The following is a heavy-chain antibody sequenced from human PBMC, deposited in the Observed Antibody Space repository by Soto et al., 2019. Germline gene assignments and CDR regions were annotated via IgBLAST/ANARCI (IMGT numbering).Heavy chain of an antibody. Sequence: GGSLRLSCAASGFTFSDYGMSWVRQAPGKGLEWVSDISVSGGSTYYADSVKGRFTISRDNSKNTLYLQMDSLRAEDTAVYYCAKPSSGWSSFDCWGQGTLVTVSS. CDR3: AKPSSGWSSFDC. D-gene: IGHD6-19*01. CDR1: GFTFSDYG. CDR2: ISVSGGST. V-gene: IGHV3-23*01. J-gene: IGHJ4*02.